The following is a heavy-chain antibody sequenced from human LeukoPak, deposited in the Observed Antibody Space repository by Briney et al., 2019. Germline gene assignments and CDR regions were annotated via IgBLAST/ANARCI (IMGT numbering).Heavy chain of an antibody. D-gene: IGHD5-18*01. J-gene: IGHJ6*02. V-gene: IGHV4-31*03. Sequence: SETLSLTCTVSGGSISSGGYYWSWIRQHPGKGLEWIGYIYYSGSTYYNPSLKSRVTISVDTSKNQFSLKLSSVTAADTAVYYCARVVLGPGYSYGYYYYYGMDVWGQGTTVTVSS. CDR1: GGSISSGGYY. CDR2: IYYSGST. CDR3: ARVVLGPGYSYGYYYYYGMDV.